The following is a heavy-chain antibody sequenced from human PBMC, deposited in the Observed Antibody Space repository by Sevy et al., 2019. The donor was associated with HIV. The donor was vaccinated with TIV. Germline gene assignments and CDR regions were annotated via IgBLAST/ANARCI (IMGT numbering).Heavy chain of an antibody. D-gene: IGHD1-26*01. V-gene: IGHV3-30*04. Sequence: GGFLRLSCAASGFTFSSYAMHWVRQAPGKGLEWVAVISYDGSNKYYGDSVKGRFTISRDNSKNTLYLQMNSLRAEDTAVYYCAREKWELPNQNYFDYWGQGTLVTVSS. J-gene: IGHJ4*02. CDR3: AREKWELPNQNYFDY. CDR2: ISYDGSNK. CDR1: GFTFSSYA.